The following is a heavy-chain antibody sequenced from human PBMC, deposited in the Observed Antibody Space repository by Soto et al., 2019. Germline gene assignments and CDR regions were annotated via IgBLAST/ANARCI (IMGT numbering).Heavy chain of an antibody. Sequence: QVQLVQSGPEVKKPGASVKVSCKASGYTFTKYAISWVRQAPGQGLEWMGWISGHNGDTNYAQMFQGRVTMTTDTSTTTAYMERRSLRSDDRAVYYCVRGGRAYYGLDYWGQGTLVTVSS. J-gene: IGHJ4*02. CDR3: VRGGRAYYGLDY. V-gene: IGHV1-18*01. CDR1: GYTFTKYA. CDR2: ISGHNGDT. D-gene: IGHD3-10*01.